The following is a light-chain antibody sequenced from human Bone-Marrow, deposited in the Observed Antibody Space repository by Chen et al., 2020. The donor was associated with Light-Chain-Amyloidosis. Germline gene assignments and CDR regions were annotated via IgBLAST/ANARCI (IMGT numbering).Light chain of an antibody. Sequence: QSALTQPASVSGSPGQSITLCCTGSRSDVGGYNFVSWYQQIPGKAPKLLIYDVTNRPSGVSYRVSGSKSGNTASLTVSGLQAEDEADYYCSSYTVSSTWVFGGGTKLTVL. CDR2: DVT. CDR3: SSYTVSSTWV. V-gene: IGLV2-14*03. CDR1: RSDVGGYNF. J-gene: IGLJ3*02.